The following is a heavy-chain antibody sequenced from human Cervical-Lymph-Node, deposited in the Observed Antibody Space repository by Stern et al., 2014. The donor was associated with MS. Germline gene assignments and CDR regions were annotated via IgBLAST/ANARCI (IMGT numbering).Heavy chain of an antibody. D-gene: IGHD3-10*01. CDR1: GGALSSYP. CDR3: ARDAGSSGNDPFDI. J-gene: IGHJ3*02. CDR2: IVPIFGTT. Sequence: DQLVESGAQVKKPGSSVKVSCKSSGGALSSYPINWVRQAPGQGLEWMGMIVPIFGTTYYAGRFQDRVTITADESTRQDYMELSSLKSEDTAEYFCARDAGSSGNDPFDIWGQGTMVTVSS. V-gene: IGHV1-69*15.